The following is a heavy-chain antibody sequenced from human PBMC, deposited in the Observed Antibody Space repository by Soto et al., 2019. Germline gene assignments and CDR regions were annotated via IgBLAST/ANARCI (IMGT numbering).Heavy chain of an antibody. CDR2: INPKSGGT. D-gene: IGHD2-8*01. CDR1: GYSFTDYH. V-gene: IGHV1-2*04. J-gene: IGHJ6*02. CDR3: ARGDYTDCSNGVCSFFFNHDMDV. Sequence: ASVKVSCTASGYSFTDYHIHWVRQAPGQGLEWLGRINPKSGGTSTAQKFQGWVTMTTDTSISTASMERTRLTSDETAIYHCARGDYTDCSNGVCSFFFNHDMDVCGQGTPAT.